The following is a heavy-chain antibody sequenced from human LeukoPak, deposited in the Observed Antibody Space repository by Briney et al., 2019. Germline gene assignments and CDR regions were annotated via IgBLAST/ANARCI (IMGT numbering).Heavy chain of an antibody. Sequence: SGPTLVKPTQTLTLTCTFSGFSLSTSAVGVGWIRQPPGEALEWLALVHRDDDKRYSPSLKSRLTITKDTSRNQVVLTMTNMDPVDTATYYCAHATLVYDSSGYYMGWFDPWGQGTLVTVSS. V-gene: IGHV2-5*02. J-gene: IGHJ5*02. CDR3: AHATLVYDSSGYYMGWFDP. CDR1: GFSLSTSAVG. CDR2: VHRDDDK. D-gene: IGHD3-22*01.